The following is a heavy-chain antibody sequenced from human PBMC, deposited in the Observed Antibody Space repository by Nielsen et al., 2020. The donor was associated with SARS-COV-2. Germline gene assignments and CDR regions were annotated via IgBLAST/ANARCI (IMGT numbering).Heavy chain of an antibody. D-gene: IGHD6-13*01. CDR3: ARDGVAAAGTVFYYYMDV. V-gene: IGHV3-30-3*01. CDR1: GFTFSSYA. CDR2: ISYDGSNK. J-gene: IGHJ6*03. Sequence: GGSLRLSCAASGFTFSSYAMHWVRQAPGKGLEWVAVISYDGSNKYYADSVKGRFTISRDNAKNSLYLQMNSLRAEDTAVYYCARDGVAAAGTVFYYYMDVWGKGTTVTVSS.